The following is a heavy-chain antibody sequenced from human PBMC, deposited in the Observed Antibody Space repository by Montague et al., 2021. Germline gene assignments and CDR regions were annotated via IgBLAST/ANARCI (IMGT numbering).Heavy chain of an antibody. V-gene: IGHV4-59*02. CDR3: GRDYWGSIDY. CDR2: MRSSGSP. D-gene: IGHD7-27*01. CDR1: GGSVNGYD. Sequence: SETLSLTCSVSGGSVNGYDWSWIRQPPGKGLEWIGYMRSSGSPNYNPSFKSRLAISIDRSRNQFSLELSFVTAEDTAIYFCGRDYWGSIDYWGHGILVTVSS. J-gene: IGHJ4*01.